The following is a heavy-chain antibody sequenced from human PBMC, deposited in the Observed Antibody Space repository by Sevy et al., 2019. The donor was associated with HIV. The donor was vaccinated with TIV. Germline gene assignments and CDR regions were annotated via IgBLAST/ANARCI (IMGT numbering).Heavy chain of an antibody. CDR3: ALERLSSDVAEYFQN. J-gene: IGHJ1*01. CDR2: ISFDATNK. Sequence: HGGSLRLSCAASGFTFNRYSMHWVRQAPGKGLEWVATISFDATNKHYPDSVKGRFTISRDNFQNSLFLQMDSLRPEDTAVYYCALERLSSDVAEYFQNWGQGTLVTVSS. V-gene: IGHV3-30-3*01. CDR1: GFTFNRYS. D-gene: IGHD1-1*01.